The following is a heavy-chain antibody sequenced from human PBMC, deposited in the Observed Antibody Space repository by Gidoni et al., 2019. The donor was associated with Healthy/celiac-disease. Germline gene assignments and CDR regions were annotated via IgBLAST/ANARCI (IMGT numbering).Heavy chain of an antibody. CDR2: IYHSGST. V-gene: IGHV4-38-2*01. CDR3: ARESSGWYYFDY. J-gene: IGHJ4*02. CDR1: GSSISSGSY. Sequence: QVQLQASGPGLVKPSETLSLPCAVSGSSISSGSYWGWIRQPPGKGLEWIGSIYHSGSTYYNPSLKSRVTISVDTSKNQFSLKLSSVTAADTAVYYCARESSGWYYFDYWGQGTLVTVSS. D-gene: IGHD6-19*01.